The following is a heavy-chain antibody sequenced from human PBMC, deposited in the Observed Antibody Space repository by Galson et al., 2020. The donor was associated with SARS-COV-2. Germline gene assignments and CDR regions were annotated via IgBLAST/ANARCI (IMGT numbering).Heavy chain of an antibody. J-gene: IGHJ2*01. D-gene: IGHD3-16*01. V-gene: IGHV3-30*18. Sequence: GGSLRLSCAASGFTFSSYGMHWVRQAPGKGLEWVAVISYDGNNKYYADSVKGRFTLSRDNSKNTLYLQMNSLRAEDTAVYYCAKSRGGYWYVDVWGRGTLGTGSS. CDR2: ISYDGNNK. CDR3: AKSRGGYWYVDV. CDR1: GFTFSSYG.